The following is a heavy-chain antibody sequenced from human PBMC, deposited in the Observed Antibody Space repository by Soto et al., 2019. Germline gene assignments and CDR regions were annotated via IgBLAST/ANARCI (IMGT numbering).Heavy chain of an antibody. V-gene: IGHV3-15*01. Sequence: GGSLRLSCAASGFTFSNAWMSWVRQAPGKGLEWVGRIKSKTDGGTTDYAAPVKGRFTISRDESKNTLYLQMNSLKTEDTAVYYCTTHDTSTAAADAFDIWGQGTMVTVSS. CDR1: GFTFSNAW. J-gene: IGHJ3*02. D-gene: IGHD6-13*01. CDR2: IKSKTDGGTT. CDR3: TTHDTSTAAADAFDI.